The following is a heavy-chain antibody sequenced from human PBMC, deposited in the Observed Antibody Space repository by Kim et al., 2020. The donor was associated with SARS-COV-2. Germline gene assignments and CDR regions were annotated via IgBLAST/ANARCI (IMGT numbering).Heavy chain of an antibody. D-gene: IGHD6-19*01. CDR1: GFTFSGYG. CDR2: ISYDGSIK. J-gene: IGHJ5*02. CDR3: VRDYDSSGCP. Sequence: GGSLRLSCAASGFTFSGYGMQWLRQPPGKGLECVAFISYDGSIKYYADSVRGRFTISRDNSKNTLYLQMNNLRSEDTAVFYCVRDYDSSGCPWGQGTLVTVSS. V-gene: IGHV3-30-3*01.